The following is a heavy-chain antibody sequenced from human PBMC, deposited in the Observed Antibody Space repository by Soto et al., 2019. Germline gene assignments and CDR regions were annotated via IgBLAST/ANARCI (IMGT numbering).Heavy chain of an antibody. Sequence: QVQLVQSGAEVKKPGASVKVSCKASGYTFTGHYMHWVRQAPGQGLEWMGWINPNSVGTNYAQKFQGRVTMTMYTSISTAYVELSRRRADDTAVYYCAREPMVRAAHGFDIWGQGTMVTGSS. CDR3: AREPMVRAAHGFDI. CDR1: GYTFTGHY. D-gene: IGHD3-10*01. V-gene: IGHV1-2*02. CDR2: INPNSVGT. J-gene: IGHJ3*02.